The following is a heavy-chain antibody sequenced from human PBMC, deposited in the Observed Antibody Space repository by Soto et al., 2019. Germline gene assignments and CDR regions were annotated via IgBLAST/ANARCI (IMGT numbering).Heavy chain of an antibody. Sequence: SQTLSLTCVISGDSVSSNSGAWNWIRQSPSGGLEWLGRTYYRSKWYSDYAVSMKSRITINPDTSKNQFSLQLNSVTPEDTAVYYCARDRIAAAGIPLDYWGQGTLVTVSS. D-gene: IGHD6-13*01. CDR1: GDSVSSNSGA. CDR3: ARDRIAAAGIPLDY. V-gene: IGHV6-1*01. J-gene: IGHJ4*02. CDR2: TYYRSKWYS.